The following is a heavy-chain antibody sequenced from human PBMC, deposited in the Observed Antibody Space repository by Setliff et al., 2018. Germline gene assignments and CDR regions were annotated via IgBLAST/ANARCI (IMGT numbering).Heavy chain of an antibody. V-gene: IGHV4-61*02. CDR1: GGSISSGSYH. D-gene: IGHD1-26*01. CDR3: ARDNTIVGATDY. Sequence: SETLSLTCALSGGSISSGSYHWSWIRQPAGQGLEWVGRLHTSGSTNYNPSLKGRVTISVDTSRNQFSLKVTSVTAADTAVYFCARDNTIVGATDYWGQGTLVTVS. J-gene: IGHJ4*02. CDR2: LHTSGST.